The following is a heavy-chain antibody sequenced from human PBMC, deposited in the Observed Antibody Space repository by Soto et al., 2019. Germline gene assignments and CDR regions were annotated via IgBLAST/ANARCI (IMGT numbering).Heavy chain of an antibody. J-gene: IGHJ6*02. Sequence: RLPETLSLTCTVSGGSISSHYWSWVRQAPGKGLEWIGHIYYRGSTNYNPSLRSRSTISVDTSKNQFSLKLNSVTTADAAVYYCARDGREASGMDVWGQGTKVTVSS. CDR2: IYYRGST. CDR3: ARDGREASGMDV. D-gene: IGHD1-26*01. CDR1: GGSISSHY. V-gene: IGHV4-59*11.